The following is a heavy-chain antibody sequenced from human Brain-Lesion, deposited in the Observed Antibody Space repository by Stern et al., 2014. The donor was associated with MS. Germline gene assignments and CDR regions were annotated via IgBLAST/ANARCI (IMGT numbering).Heavy chain of an antibody. J-gene: IGHJ4*02. CDR3: AKGLRQQLVPFDY. Sequence: VQLVESGGGLVQPGGSLRLSCAASGFSFSIYAMNWVRQAPGKGPAWVAAIRGRGDSAYYADSVNGRFTISRDNSNNTVYLQMNSLRADDTAVYYCAKGLRQQLVPFDYWGQGTLVSVSS. CDR1: GFSFSIYA. CDR2: IRGRGDSA. V-gene: IGHV3-23*04. D-gene: IGHD6-13*01.